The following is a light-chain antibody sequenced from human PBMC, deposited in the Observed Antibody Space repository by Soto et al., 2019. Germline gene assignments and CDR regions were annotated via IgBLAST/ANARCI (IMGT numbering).Light chain of an antibody. Sequence: QSALTQPPSASGSPGQSVTISCTGTSSDVGGYNYVSWYQQHPGKAPKLMIYEVTERPSGVPDRCSCSKSGNTASLTVSGLQAEDEADYYCSSYGGSNNLVFGGGTKVTVL. CDR3: SSYGGSNNLV. CDR1: SSDVGGYNY. CDR2: EVT. J-gene: IGLJ2*01. V-gene: IGLV2-8*01.